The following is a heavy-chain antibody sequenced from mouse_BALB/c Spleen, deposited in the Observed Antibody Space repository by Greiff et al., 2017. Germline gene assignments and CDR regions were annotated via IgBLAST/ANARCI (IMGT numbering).Heavy chain of an antibody. Sequence: EVQGVESGGGLVKLGGSLKLSCAASGFTFSSYYMSWVRQTPEKRLELVAAINSNGGSTYYPDTVKGRFTISRDNAKNTLYLQMSSLKSEDTALYYCARRETGYYDYWGQGTTLTVSS. D-gene: IGHD1-1*01. V-gene: IGHV5-6-2*01. CDR3: ARRETGYYDY. J-gene: IGHJ2*01. CDR1: GFTFSSYY. CDR2: INSNGGST.